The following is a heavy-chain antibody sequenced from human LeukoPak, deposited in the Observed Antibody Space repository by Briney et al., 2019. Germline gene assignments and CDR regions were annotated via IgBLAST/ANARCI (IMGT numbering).Heavy chain of an antibody. J-gene: IGHJ6*03. CDR3: ARGVPGVYHYYYMDV. CDR1: GYTFTGYY. V-gene: IGHV1-2*02. D-gene: IGHD3-10*01. CDR2: INPNSGAS. Sequence: ASVKVSCKASGYTFTGYYMHWVRQAPGQGLEWMGWINPNSGASDYAQKFQGRVTMTRDTSISTAYMELSRLRSDDTALYYCARGVPGVYHYYYMDVWGKGTTVTVSS.